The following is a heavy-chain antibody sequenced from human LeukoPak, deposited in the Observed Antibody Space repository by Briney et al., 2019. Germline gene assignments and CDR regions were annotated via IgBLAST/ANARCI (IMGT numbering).Heavy chain of an antibody. V-gene: IGHV3-30-3*01. D-gene: IGHD5-24*01. CDR3: ARDDGWYFDY. CDR1: GFTLSTYA. CDR2: ISYDGTDA. Sequence: GGSLRLSCAASGFTLSTYAMHWVRQAPGKGLEWGAVISYDGTDAYYADSVKGRFTISRDTSKNSLYLQMNSLRAEDTAVYYCARDDGWYFDYWGQGTLVTVSS. J-gene: IGHJ4*02.